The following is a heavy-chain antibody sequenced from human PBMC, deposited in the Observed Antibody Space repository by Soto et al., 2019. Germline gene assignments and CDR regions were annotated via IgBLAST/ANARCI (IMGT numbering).Heavy chain of an antibody. J-gene: IGHJ6*02. CDR2: INPNSGGT. CDR1: GYTFTGYY. V-gene: IGHV1-2*02. D-gene: IGHD6-19*01. Sequence: ASVKVSCKASGYTFTGYYMHWVRQAPGQGLEWMGWINPNSGGTNYAQKFQGRVTMTRDTSISTAYMELSRLRSDDTAVYYCARDGEERPVAGYYYYYGMDVWGQGTTVTVYS. CDR3: ARDGEERPVAGYYYYYGMDV.